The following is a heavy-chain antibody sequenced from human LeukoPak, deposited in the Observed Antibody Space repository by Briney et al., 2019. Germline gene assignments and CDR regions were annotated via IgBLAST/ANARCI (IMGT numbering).Heavy chain of an antibody. D-gene: IGHD3-16*02. Sequence: GGSLRLSCAASGFTFSSHGMNWVRQAPGKGLEWVSGISGSGGNTYYADSVKGRFTISRDNSKNTLYLEMNSLRTEDTAVYYCAKDGDDYVWGSYRFDYWGQGTLVTVSS. CDR3: AKDGDDYVWGSYRFDY. CDR2: ISGSGGNT. J-gene: IGHJ4*02. V-gene: IGHV3-23*01. CDR1: GFTFSSHG.